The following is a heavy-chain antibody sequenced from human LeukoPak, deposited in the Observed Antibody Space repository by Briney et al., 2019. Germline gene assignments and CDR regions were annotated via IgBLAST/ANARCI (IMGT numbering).Heavy chain of an antibody. CDR3: AKGPPLGSSYTDGMDV. V-gene: IGHV3-30*18. D-gene: IGHD3-16*02. J-gene: IGHJ6*02. CDR2: ISHDGSNK. CDR1: GFTFSSYG. Sequence: GGSLRLSCAASGFTFSSYGMHWVRQAPGKGLEWVAVISHDGSNKYYADSVKGRFTISRDNSKNTLYLQMNSLRAEDTAVYYCAKGPPLGSSYTDGMDVWGQGTTVTVSS.